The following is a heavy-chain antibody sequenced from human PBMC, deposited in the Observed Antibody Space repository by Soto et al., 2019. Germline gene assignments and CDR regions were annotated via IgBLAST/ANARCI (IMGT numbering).Heavy chain of an antibody. CDR1: GFTFSSYS. V-gene: IGHV3-21*01. CDR2: ISSSSSYI. J-gene: IGHJ6*02. D-gene: IGHD3-22*01. CDR3: ARSDSSGLYYYYYGMDV. Sequence: XVSLRLSCAASGFTFSSYSMNGVRQAPGKGLEWVSSISSSSSYIYYADSVKGRFTISRDNAKNSLYLQMNSLRAEDTAVYYCARSDSSGLYYYYYGMDVWGQGTTVTVSS.